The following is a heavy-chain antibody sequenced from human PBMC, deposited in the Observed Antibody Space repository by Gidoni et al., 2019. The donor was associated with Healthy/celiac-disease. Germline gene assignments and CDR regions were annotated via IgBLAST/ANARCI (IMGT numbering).Heavy chain of an antibody. CDR1: VGSLSSGDYY. D-gene: IGHD3-22*01. V-gene: IGHV4-30-4*01. Sequence: QVQLQESGPGLVKPSQTLSLTCTFSVGSLSSGDYYWSWIRQPPGKGLEWIGYIYYSGSTYYNPSLKSRVTISVDTSKNQFSLKLSSVTAADTAVYYCARDRNYYDSRGLLAFDIWGQGTMVTVSS. J-gene: IGHJ3*02. CDR3: ARDRNYYDSRGLLAFDI. CDR2: IYYSGST.